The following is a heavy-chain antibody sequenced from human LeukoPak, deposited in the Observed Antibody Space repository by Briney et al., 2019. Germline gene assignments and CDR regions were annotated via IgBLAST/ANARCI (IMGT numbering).Heavy chain of an antibody. V-gene: IGHV3-23*01. J-gene: IGHJ4*02. Sequence: GGSLRLSCAASGFTFSSYGMSWVRQAPGKGLEWVSAISGSGGSTYYADSVKGRFTISRDNSKNTLYLQINSLRAEDTAVYYCAKGRGSYHYYFDYWGQGTLVTVSS. D-gene: IGHD1-26*01. CDR1: GFTFSSYG. CDR2: ISGSGGST. CDR3: AKGRGSYHYYFDY.